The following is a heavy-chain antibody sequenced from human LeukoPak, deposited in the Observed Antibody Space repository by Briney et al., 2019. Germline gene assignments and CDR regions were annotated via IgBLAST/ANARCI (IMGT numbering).Heavy chain of an antibody. CDR1: GYTFTSYD. CDR3: ARGEATIPYYYYYYGMDV. CDR2: MNPNSGNT. D-gene: IGHD5-12*01. V-gene: IGHV1-8*01. J-gene: IGHJ6*02. Sequence: ASVKVSCKASGYTFTSYDINWVRQATGQGLEWMGWMNPNSGNTGYAQKFQGRVTMTRNTPISTAYMELSSLRPEDTAVYYCARGEATIPYYYYYYGMDVWGQGTTVTVSS.